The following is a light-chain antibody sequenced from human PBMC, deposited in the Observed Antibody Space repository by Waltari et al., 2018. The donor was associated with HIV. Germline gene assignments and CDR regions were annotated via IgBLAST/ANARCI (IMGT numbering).Light chain of an antibody. J-gene: IGLJ3*02. CDR1: SGSVSGRSS. CDR2: NTH. CDR3: VLYVGSGIWV. V-gene: IGLV8-61*01. Sequence: QTVVTQESSLSVSPGGTVTLTCGLSSGSVSGRSSPRWYQQTPGQAPRTLIYNTHTRPSGVPDRFSGSILGNKAALTISGAQADDECDYHCVLYVGSGIWVFGGGTKLTVL.